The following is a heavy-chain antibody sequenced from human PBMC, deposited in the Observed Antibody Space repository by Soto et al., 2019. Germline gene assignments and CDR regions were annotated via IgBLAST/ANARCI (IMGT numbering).Heavy chain of an antibody. V-gene: IGHV3-64*04. CDR2: ISSNGVST. CDR1: GLXFHDYA. Sequence: LRLSASASGLXFHDYAIHWVRQAAGKGLKYVSSISSNGVSTYYADSVKGRFTIYRDNSKNTLYLQMNRLRDEETAVYYCAKDVVGVTTSYYNGMDVWGQWTTVPV. D-gene: IGHD1-26*01. J-gene: IGHJ6*02. CDR3: AKDVVGVTTSYYNGMDV.